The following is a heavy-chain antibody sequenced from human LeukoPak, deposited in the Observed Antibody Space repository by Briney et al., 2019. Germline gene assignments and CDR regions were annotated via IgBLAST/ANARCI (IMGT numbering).Heavy chain of an antibody. D-gene: IGHD1-26*01. CDR2: IYYSGST. V-gene: IGHV4-39*01. J-gene: IGHJ5*02. CDR3: ARQSWVPRDGGNWFDP. CDR1: GGSISSSSYY. Sequence: SETLSLTCTVSGGSISSSSYYWGWIRQPPGTGLEWIGSIYYSGSTYYNPSLKSRVTISVDTSKNQFSLKLSSVTAADTAVYYCARQSWVPRDGGNWFDPWGQGTLVTVSS.